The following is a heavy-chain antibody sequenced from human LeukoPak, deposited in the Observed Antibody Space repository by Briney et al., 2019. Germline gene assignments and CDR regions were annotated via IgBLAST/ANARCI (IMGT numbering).Heavy chain of an antibody. CDR3: AKVGGPIVLMVYATHGMDV. V-gene: IGHV3-23*01. D-gene: IGHD2-8*01. CDR1: GLTFSSYA. J-gene: IGHJ6*02. CDR2: ISGSGGST. Sequence: TGASLRLSCAASGLTFSSYAMSWVRQAPGKGLEWVSAISGSGGSTYYADSVKGRFTISRDNSKNTLYLQMNSLRAEDTAVYYCAKVGGPIVLMVYATHGMDVWGQGTTVTVSS.